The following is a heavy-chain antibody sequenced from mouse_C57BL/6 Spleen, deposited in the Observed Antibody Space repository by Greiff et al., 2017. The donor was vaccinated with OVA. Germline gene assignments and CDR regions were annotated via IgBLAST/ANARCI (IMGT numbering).Heavy chain of an antibody. CDR2: ISSGGDYI. CDR1: GFTFSSYA. CDR3: TRDRGRQLDYFDY. V-gene: IGHV5-9-1*02. D-gene: IGHD3-2*01. Sequence: EVKVEESGEGLVKPGGSLKLSCAASGFTFSSYAMSWVRQTPEKRLEWVAYISSGGDYIYYADTVKGRFTISRDNARNTLYLQMSSLKSEDTAMYYCTRDRGRQLDYFDYWGQGTTLTVSS. J-gene: IGHJ2*01.